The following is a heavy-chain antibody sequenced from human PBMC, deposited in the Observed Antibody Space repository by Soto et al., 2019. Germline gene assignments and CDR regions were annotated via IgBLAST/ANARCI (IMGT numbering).Heavy chain of an antibody. Sequence: TLSLTCAVSGGSISSSNWWSWVRQPPGKGLEWIGEIYHSGSTNYNPSLKSRVTISVDKSKNQFSLKLSSVTAADTAVYYCARTDGYYYGSGSYWFWFDPWGQGTLVTVSS. V-gene: IGHV4-4*02. CDR3: ARTDGYYYGSGSYWFWFDP. D-gene: IGHD3-10*01. CDR2: IYHSGST. J-gene: IGHJ5*02. CDR1: GGSISSSNW.